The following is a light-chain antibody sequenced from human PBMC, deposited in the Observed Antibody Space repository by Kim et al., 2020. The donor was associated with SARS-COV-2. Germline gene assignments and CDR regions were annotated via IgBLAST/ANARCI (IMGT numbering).Light chain of an antibody. V-gene: IGLV3-19*01. CDR2: GKN. CDR1: SLKTYY. J-gene: IGLJ2*01. Sequence: SSELTQDPAVSVALGQTVRITCQGDSLKTYYATWYQQKPGQATIVVIYGKNNRPSGIPDRLSGSSSGNTASLTVTGAQAVDEADYYCNSRDNSGDHVVFG. CDR3: NSRDNSGDHVV.